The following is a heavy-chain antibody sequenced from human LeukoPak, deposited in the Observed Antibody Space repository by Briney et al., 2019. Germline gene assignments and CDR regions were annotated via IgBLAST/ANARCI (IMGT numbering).Heavy chain of an antibody. CDR1: GITFSSYG. V-gene: IGHV3-21*01. CDR2: ISSSSSYI. D-gene: IGHD6-13*01. Sequence: GGSLRLPCAASGITFSSYGMSWVRQAPGKGLEWVSSISSSSSYIYYADSVKGRFTISRDNAKNSLYLQMNSLRAEDTAVCYCARDLIAAAVPYCMDVWGKGTTVTVSS. CDR3: ARDLIAAAVPYCMDV. J-gene: IGHJ6*03.